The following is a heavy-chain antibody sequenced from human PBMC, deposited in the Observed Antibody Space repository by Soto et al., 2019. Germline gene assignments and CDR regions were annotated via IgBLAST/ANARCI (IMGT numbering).Heavy chain of an antibody. D-gene: IGHD2-2*01. V-gene: IGHV4-59*01. CDR3: ARGRGGWFINQLLNAFDI. CDR2: IYYSGST. J-gene: IGHJ3*02. CDR1: GGSISSYY. Sequence: SETLSLTCTVSGGSISSYYWSWIRQPPGKGLEWIGYIYYSGSTNYNPALKSRVTISVDTSKNQFSLKLSSVTAADTAVYYCARGRGGWFINQLLNAFDIWGQGTMVTVSS.